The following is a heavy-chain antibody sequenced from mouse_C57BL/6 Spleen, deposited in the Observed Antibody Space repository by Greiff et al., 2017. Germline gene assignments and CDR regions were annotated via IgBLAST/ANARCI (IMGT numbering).Heavy chain of an antibody. J-gene: IGHJ3*01. CDR3: AREGWAGFAY. CDR2: IHPNSGST. V-gene: IGHV1-64*01. Sequence: VKLVESGAELVKPGASVKLSCKASGYTFTSYWMHWVKQRPGQGLEWIGMIHPNSGSTNYNEKFKSKATLTVDKSSSTAYIQLSSLTSEDSAVDYCAREGWAGFAYWGQGTLVTVSA. D-gene: IGHD3-3*01. CDR1: GYTFTSYW.